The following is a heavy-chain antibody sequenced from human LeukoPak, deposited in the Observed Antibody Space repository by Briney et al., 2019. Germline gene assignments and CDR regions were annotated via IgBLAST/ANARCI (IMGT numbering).Heavy chain of an antibody. J-gene: IGHJ3*02. CDR2: IYHSGST. CDR1: GFSLSTSGVG. V-gene: IGHV4-30-2*01. Sequence: LVNPTQTLTLTCTFSGFSLSTSGVGVGWIRQPPGKALEWIGYIYHSGSTYYNPSLKSRVTISVDRSKNQFSLKLSSVTAADTAVYYCASIVVPAAIGDAFDIWGQGTMVTVSS. CDR3: ASIVVPAAIGDAFDI. D-gene: IGHD2-2*02.